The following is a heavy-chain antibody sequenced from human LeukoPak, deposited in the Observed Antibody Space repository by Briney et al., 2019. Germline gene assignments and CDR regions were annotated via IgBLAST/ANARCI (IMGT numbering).Heavy chain of an antibody. D-gene: IGHD2-15*01. CDR3: AKDRGIVDVVAGGGFDY. CDR2: IYHSGST. CDR1: GGSISSGGYS. J-gene: IGHJ4*02. V-gene: IGHV4-30-2*01. Sequence: SETLSLTCAVSGGSISSGGYSWSWIRQPPGKGLEWIGYIYHSGSTYYNPSLKSRVTISVDRSKNQFSLKLSSVTAEDTAVFYCAKDRGIVDVVAGGGFDYWGQGTLVTVSS.